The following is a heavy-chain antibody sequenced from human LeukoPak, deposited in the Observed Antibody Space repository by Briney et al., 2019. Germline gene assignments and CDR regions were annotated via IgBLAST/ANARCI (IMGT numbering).Heavy chain of an antibody. CDR1: GGSISSYY. Sequence: PSETLSLTCTVSGGSISSYYWSWIRQPPGKGLEWIGYIYYSGSTNYNPSLKSRVTISVDTSKNQFSLKLSSVTAADAAVYYCARGGMATFDYWGQGTLVTVSS. CDR2: IYYSGST. CDR3: ARGGMATFDY. V-gene: IGHV4-59*01. D-gene: IGHD5-24*01. J-gene: IGHJ4*02.